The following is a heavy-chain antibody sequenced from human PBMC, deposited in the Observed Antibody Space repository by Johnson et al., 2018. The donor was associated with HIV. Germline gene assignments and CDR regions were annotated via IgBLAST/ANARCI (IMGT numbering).Heavy chain of an antibody. V-gene: IGHV3-23*04. D-gene: IGHD3-22*01. Sequence: EKLVESGGGLVQPGGSLRLSCAASGFTFSSYAMSWVRQAPGKGLEWVSAISGSGGSTYYADSVKGRFTSSRDNSKNTLDLQMNSLRAEDTAVYYCARDYAGDSSGYYFGAFDIWGQGTMVTVSS. CDR1: GFTFSSYA. J-gene: IGHJ3*02. CDR2: ISGSGGST. CDR3: ARDYAGDSSGYYFGAFDI.